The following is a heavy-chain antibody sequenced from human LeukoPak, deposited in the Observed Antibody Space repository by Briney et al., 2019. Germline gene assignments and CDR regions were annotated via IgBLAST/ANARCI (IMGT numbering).Heavy chain of an antibody. J-gene: IGHJ4*02. CDR2: VNGDGSST. CDR3: ARGLSGYSSSLGY. D-gene: IGHD6-6*01. V-gene: IGHV3-74*01. CDR1: GFTYSHYG. Sequence: GGSLRLSCVASGFTYSHYGMNWVRQAPGKGLEWVSRVNGDGSSTSYADSVKGRFTISRDNAKNTLYLQMNSLRAEDAAVYYCARGLSGYSSSLGYWGQGTLVTVSS.